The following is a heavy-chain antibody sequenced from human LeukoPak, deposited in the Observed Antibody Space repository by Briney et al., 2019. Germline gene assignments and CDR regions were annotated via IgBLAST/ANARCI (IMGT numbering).Heavy chain of an antibody. J-gene: IGHJ4*02. D-gene: IGHD5-12*01. CDR1: GFTFSSYA. CDR2: ISYDGSNK. Sequence: PGRSLRLSCAASGFTFSSYAMHWVRQAPGKGLEWVAVISYDGSNKYYADSVKGRFTISRDNSKNTLYLQMNSLRAEDTAVYYCARLAQVVTIVSYWGEGTLVTVSS. CDR3: ARLAQVVTIVSY. V-gene: IGHV3-30-3*01.